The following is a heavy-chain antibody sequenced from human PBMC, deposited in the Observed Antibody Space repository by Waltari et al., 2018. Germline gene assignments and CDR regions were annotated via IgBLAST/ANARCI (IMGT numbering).Heavy chain of an antibody. Sequence: QLQLQESGPGLVKPSETLSLPCSVSGVSITSNRHYWGWIRQPPGQGPEWLATMSYRGATYIRPSLKSRVTISRDTSNNQRSLTLRSVTAADTAVYYCATYIGASIGTAAFDVWGQGTMVNVSS. CDR2: MSYRGAT. J-gene: IGHJ3*01. CDR3: ATYIGASIGTAAFDV. D-gene: IGHD5-12*01. CDR1: GVSITSNRHY. V-gene: IGHV4-39*01.